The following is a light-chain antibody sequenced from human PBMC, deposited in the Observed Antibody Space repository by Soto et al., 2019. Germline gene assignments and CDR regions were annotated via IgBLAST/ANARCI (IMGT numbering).Light chain of an antibody. CDR1: QSVVYSDGNTY. V-gene: IGKV2-30*01. CDR3: MQGSHGYT. CDR2: KVS. Sequence: DVVMTQSPLSLPVTLGQPASISCRSSQSVVYSDGNTYLHWFQQRPGQSPRRLIYKVSNRDSGVPDRFSGSWSGTDFTLKISRVEAEDVGAYYCMQGSHGYTFGQGTKLEIK. J-gene: IGKJ2*01.